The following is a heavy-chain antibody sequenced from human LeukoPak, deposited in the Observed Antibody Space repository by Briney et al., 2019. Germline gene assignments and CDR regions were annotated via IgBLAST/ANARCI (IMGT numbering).Heavy chain of an antibody. D-gene: IGHD4-17*01. CDR1: GFTFSNYW. V-gene: IGHV3-7*01. J-gene: IGHJ4*02. CDR2: IKQDGSEK. CDR3: ARDDTVTTRVGFID. Sequence: PGGSLRLSCAASGFTFSNYWMSWVRQAPGGGLEGVANIKQDGSEKYYVDSVKGRFTISRDNAKNSLYLQMNSLRAEDTAVFYCARDDTVTTRVGFIDWGQGTLVTVSS.